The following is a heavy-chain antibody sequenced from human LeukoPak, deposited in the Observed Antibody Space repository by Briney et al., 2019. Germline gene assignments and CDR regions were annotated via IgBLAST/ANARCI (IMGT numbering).Heavy chain of an antibody. CDR1: GGSISTYY. J-gene: IGHJ4*02. V-gene: IGHV4-4*07. D-gene: IGHD6-19*01. CDR3: ARESVAGTDFDY. CDR2: IYTSGST. Sequence: SETLSLTCTVSGGSISTYYWSWIRQPAGKGLEWIGRIYTSGSTNYNPSLKSRVTISVDTSKNQFSLKLSSVTAADTAVYYCARESVAGTDFDYWGQGTLVTVSS.